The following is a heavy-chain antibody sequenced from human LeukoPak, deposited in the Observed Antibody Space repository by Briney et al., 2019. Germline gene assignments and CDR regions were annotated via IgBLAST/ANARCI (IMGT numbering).Heavy chain of an antibody. V-gene: IGHV3-23*01. J-gene: IGHJ4*02. CDR3: ARGHSGWYDY. Sequence: GGSLRLSCAASGFTFSSYAMSWVRQAPGKGLEWVSAISGSGGSTNYADSVKGRFTISRDNSKNMLYLQMNSLRAEDTAVYYCARGHSGWYDYWGQGTLVTVSS. CDR1: GFTFSSYA. CDR2: ISGSGGST. D-gene: IGHD6-19*01.